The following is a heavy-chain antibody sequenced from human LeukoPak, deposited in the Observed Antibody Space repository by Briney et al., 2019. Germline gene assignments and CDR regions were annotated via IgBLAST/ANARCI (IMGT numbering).Heavy chain of an antibody. D-gene: IGHD4-17*01. Sequence: GGSLRLSCAASGFTFSSSAMSWVRQAPGKGLEWVAVISYDGSNKYYADSVKGRFTISRDNSKNTLYLQMNSLRAEDTAVYYCAKDRGTTVTIYYFDYWGQGTLVTVSS. CDR1: GFTFSSSA. V-gene: IGHV3-30*18. CDR2: ISYDGSNK. J-gene: IGHJ4*02. CDR3: AKDRGTTVTIYYFDY.